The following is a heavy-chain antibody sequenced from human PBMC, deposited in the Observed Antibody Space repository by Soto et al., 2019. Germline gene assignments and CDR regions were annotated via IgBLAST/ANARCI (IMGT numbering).Heavy chain of an antibody. CDR1: GFTFSSYA. J-gene: IGHJ4*02. Sequence: EVQLLESGGGMVQPGGSLRLSCAASGFTFSSYAMSWARQAPGKGLEWVSTIFDSGVRTFYADSVKGRFTISRDKSKNTLYLQMNSLRAEDTATYYCAKGLPLPYWGQGTLVTVSS. V-gene: IGHV3-23*01. CDR2: IFDSGVRT. CDR3: AKGLPLPY.